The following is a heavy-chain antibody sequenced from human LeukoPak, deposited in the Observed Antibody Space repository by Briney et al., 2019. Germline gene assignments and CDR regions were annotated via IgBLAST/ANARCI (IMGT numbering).Heavy chain of an antibody. V-gene: IGHV1-2*02. Sequence: ASVKVSCKASGYTFTVYYMHWVRQAPGQGLEWMGWINPNSGGTNYAQKFQGRVTMTRDTSISTAYMELSRLRSDDTAVYYCARDRDYYDSSGYGTLDYWGQGTLVTVSS. CDR1: GYTFTVYY. J-gene: IGHJ4*02. CDR2: INPNSGGT. CDR3: ARDRDYYDSSGYGTLDY. D-gene: IGHD3-22*01.